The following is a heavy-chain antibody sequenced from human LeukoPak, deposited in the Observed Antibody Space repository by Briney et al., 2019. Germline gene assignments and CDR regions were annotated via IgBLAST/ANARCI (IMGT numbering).Heavy chain of an antibody. D-gene: IGHD3-10*01. V-gene: IGHV3-30*18. J-gene: IGHJ3*02. Sequence: GGSLRLSCAASGFTFTSYGMHWVRQAPGKGLEWVAVVSYDGSSKYYADSVKGRFTISRDNSKNTLYLQMNSLRAEDTAVYYCAKRGDSRWSHDAFDIWGQGTMVTVSS. CDR2: VSYDGSSK. CDR1: GFTFTSYG. CDR3: AKRGDSRWSHDAFDI.